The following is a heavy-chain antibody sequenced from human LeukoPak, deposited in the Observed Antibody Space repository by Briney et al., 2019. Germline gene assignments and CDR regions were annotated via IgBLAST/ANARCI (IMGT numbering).Heavy chain of an antibody. CDR3: GTGDPRFDY. D-gene: IGHD7-27*01. CDR1: GFSFSTYS. J-gene: IGHJ4*02. Sequence: GGSLRLSCAASGFSFSTYSMNWVRHAPGKGLQWVSYISNGSSAIYYTDSVKGRFTITRDDAKNSVYLQMNSLRTEDTAVYYCGTGDPRFDYWGQGILVTVSS. V-gene: IGHV3-48*01. CDR2: ISNGSSAI.